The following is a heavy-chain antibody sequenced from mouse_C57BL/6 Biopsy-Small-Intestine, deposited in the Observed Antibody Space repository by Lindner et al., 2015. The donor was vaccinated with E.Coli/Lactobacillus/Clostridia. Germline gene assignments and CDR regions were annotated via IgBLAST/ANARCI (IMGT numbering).Heavy chain of an antibody. J-gene: IGHJ3*01. D-gene: IGHD6-2*01. V-gene: IGHV1-20*01. Sequence: SVKVSCKASGYTFSSHGLNWVRQAPGQGLEWMGWISAYNGNTYYAQKFQGRVTVTADTSTSTAYMELRSLRSDDTAAYYCARDYSVSTAGRPLGAFDIWGQGTMAAVSS. CDR2: ISAYNGNT. CDR3: ARDYSVSTAGRPLGAFDI. CDR1: GYTFSSHG.